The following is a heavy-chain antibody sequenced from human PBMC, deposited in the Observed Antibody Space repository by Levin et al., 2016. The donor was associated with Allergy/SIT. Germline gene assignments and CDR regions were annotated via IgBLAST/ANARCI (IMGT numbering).Heavy chain of an antibody. Sequence: WVRQAPGQRLEWMGWINAGNGNTKYSQKFQGRVTITRDTSASTAYMELSSLRSEDTAVYYCARDTYYGEIDYWGQGTLVTVSS. D-gene: IGHD3-10*01. CDR2: INAGNGNT. J-gene: IGHJ4*02. CDR3: ARDTYYGEIDY. V-gene: IGHV1-3*01.